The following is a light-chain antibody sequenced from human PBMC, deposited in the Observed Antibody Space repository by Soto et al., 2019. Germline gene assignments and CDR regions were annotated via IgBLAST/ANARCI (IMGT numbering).Light chain of an antibody. CDR3: KQRSNWPPYT. V-gene: IGKV3-11*01. J-gene: IGKJ2*01. Sequence: EIVLTQSPATLSLSPGERATLSCRASQSVSSYLAWYQQKPGQAPRLLIYDASNRATGIPARCSGSGSGTDFDLTISSLEPEDFAVYYCKQRSNWPPYTFGQGTKLEIK. CDR2: DAS. CDR1: QSVSSY.